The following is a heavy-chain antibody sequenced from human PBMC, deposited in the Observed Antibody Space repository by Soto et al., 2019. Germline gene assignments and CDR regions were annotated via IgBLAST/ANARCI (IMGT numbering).Heavy chain of an antibody. Sequence: XSVKFSCKASGYTFTCYYMHWVRQAPGQGLEWMGWINPNSGGTNYAQKFQGRVTMTRDTSISTAYMELSRLRSDDTAVYYCVGAAAGPHQADYWGQGNLVTVSS. J-gene: IGHJ4*02. CDR2: INPNSGGT. D-gene: IGHD6-13*01. CDR3: VGAAAGPHQADY. V-gene: IGHV1-2*02. CDR1: GYTFTCYY.